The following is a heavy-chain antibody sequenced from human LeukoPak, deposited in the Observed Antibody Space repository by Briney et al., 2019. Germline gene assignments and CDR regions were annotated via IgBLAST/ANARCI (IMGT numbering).Heavy chain of an antibody. CDR2: ISSSSSTR. CDR3: ARSEVVVVNWFDP. CDR1: GFTFSSYN. V-gene: IGHV3-48*01. D-gene: IGHD2-2*01. Sequence: GGSLRLSCAASGFTFSSYNMNWVRQAPGKGLEWVSYISSSSSTRYYADSVKGRFTISRDNAKNSLYLQMNSLRAEDTAVYYCARSEVVVVNWFDPWGQGTLVIVSS. J-gene: IGHJ5*02.